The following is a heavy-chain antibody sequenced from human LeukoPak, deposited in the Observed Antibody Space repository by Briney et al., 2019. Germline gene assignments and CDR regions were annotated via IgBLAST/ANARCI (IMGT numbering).Heavy chain of an antibody. V-gene: IGHV3-30*02. J-gene: IGHJ4*02. Sequence: PGGSLRLSCAASGFTFSSYGVHWVRQAPGKGLEWVAFIQNDGTNKYYADSVKGRFTISRDNAKNSLYLQMNSLRAEDTAVYYCARDSLVYGSGSYTDYWGQGTLVTVSS. D-gene: IGHD3-10*01. CDR3: ARDSLVYGSGSYTDY. CDR2: IQNDGTNK. CDR1: GFTFSSYG.